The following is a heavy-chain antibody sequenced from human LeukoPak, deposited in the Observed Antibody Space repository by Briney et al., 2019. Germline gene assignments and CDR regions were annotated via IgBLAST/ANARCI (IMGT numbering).Heavy chain of an antibody. V-gene: IGHV3-30-3*01. Sequence: GGSLRLSCAASGFTFSTYAMHWVRQGPGKGLEWVAVISYDGSNKFYADSVKGRFTISRDNSKITLYLQMSSLSAEDTAVYYCARTTTPHYYGSGSYALGYWGQGTLVTVPS. CDR3: ARTTTPHYYGSGSYALGY. CDR1: GFTFSTYA. J-gene: IGHJ4*02. CDR2: ISYDGSNK. D-gene: IGHD3-10*01.